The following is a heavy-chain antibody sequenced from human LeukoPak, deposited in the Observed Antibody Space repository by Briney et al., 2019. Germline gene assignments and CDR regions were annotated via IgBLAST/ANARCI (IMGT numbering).Heavy chain of an antibody. CDR2: ISGSGGST. J-gene: IGHJ4*02. D-gene: IGHD3-22*01. V-gene: IGHV3-23*01. Sequence: PGGSLRLSCAAPGFTFSSYAMSWVRQAPGKGLEWVSAISGSGGSTYYADSVKGRFTISRDNSKNTLYLQMNSLRAEDTAVYYCARSDSSGYYYFDYWGQGTLVTVSS. CDR1: GFTFSSYA. CDR3: ARSDSSGYYYFDY.